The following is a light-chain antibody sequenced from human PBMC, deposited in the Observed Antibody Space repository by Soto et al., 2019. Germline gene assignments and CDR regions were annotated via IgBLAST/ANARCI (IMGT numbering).Light chain of an antibody. CDR3: QQYYSTPLT. CDR1: QSVLYSSNNKNY. V-gene: IGKV4-1*01. CDR2: WAS. Sequence: DIVLTQSPDSLAVSLGERATINCKSSQSVLYSSNNKNYLAWYQQKPGQPPKLLIYWASTRESGVPDRFSGSGSGADFTLTISSLQAEGVAVYYCQQYYSTPLTFGGGTKVEIK. J-gene: IGKJ4*01.